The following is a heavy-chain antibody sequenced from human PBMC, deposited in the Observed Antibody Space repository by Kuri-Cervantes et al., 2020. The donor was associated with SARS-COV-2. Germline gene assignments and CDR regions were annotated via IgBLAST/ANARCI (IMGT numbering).Heavy chain of an antibody. CDR1: GFTFSSYA. J-gene: IGHJ3*02. Sequence: GESLKISCAASGFTFSSYAMHWVRQAPGKGLEWVAAISYDGSNKYYADSVKGRFTISRDNSKNTLYLQMNSLRAEDTAVYYCARDRVVEAFDIWGQGTMVTVSS. CDR3: ARDRVVEAFDI. CDR2: ISYDGSNK. D-gene: IGHD2-15*01. V-gene: IGHV3-30-3*01.